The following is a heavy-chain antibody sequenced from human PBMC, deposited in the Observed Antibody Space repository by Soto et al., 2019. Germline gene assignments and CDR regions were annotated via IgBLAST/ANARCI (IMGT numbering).Heavy chain of an antibody. CDR2: IKGDASTT. Sequence: EVQLVESGGGLVQPGGSLRLSCEASGFTFSDYWIHWVRQAPGKGLVWLSRIKGDASTTNYADSVRGRFTVSRDNARNTVYLQMNGLRAEDTAVYYCARGGRGYSYVDVWGKGITVTVAS. CDR3: ARGGRGYSYVDV. J-gene: IGHJ6*03. V-gene: IGHV3-74*01. CDR1: GFTFSDYW.